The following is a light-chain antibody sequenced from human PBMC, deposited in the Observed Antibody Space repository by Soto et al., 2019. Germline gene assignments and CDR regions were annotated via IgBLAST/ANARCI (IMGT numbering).Light chain of an antibody. CDR3: QQRSNWYT. CDR1: QSVGSY. V-gene: IGKV3-11*01. Sequence: EIVLTQSPDTLSLSPGEGATLSCRASQSVGSYLAWYQQKPGQAPRLLIYASSNMATGIPARFSGSGSGIDFTLTISSLEPEDFAVYYCQQRSNWYTFGQGTKLEIK. J-gene: IGKJ2*01. CDR2: ASS.